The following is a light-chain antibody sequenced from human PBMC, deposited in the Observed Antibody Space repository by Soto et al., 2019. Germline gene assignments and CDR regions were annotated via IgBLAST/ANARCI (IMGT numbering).Light chain of an antibody. Sequence: QSALTQPASVSGSPGQSIAISCTGTSSDVGGYVYVSWYQQQPDKAPKLMIYEVTKRPSGVSNRFSGSKSGNTASLTISGLQAEDEADYYCSSHTSGSTRVFGTGTKLTVL. CDR3: SSHTSGSTRV. CDR2: EVT. V-gene: IGLV2-14*01. J-gene: IGLJ1*01. CDR1: SSDVGGYVY.